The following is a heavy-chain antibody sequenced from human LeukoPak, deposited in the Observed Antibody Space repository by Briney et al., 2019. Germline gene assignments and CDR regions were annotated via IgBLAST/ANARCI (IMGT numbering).Heavy chain of an antibody. CDR2: IYYSGST. Sequence: SETLSLTCTVSGGSINNYYWSWIRQPAGKGLEWIGYIYYSGSTDYNPSLKSRVTISVETSKNQFSLKLSSVTAADTAVYYCARVTGYMIEDYFDYWGQGTLVTVSS. D-gene: IGHD3-22*01. CDR3: ARVTGYMIEDYFDY. V-gene: IGHV4-59*01. J-gene: IGHJ4*02. CDR1: GGSINNYY.